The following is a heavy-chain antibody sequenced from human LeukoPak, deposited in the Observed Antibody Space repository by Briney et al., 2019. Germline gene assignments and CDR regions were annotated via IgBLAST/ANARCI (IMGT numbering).Heavy chain of an antibody. Sequence: GGSLRLSCTASGFTFGDYAVSWFRQAPGKGLEWVGFIRTKGYGGTTEYAASVKGRFTISRDDSKSIAYLQMNSLKTEDTAVYYCTRGGGSGRYYFDYWGQGTLVTVSS. D-gene: IGHD3-10*01. CDR1: GFTFGDYA. J-gene: IGHJ4*02. V-gene: IGHV3-49*03. CDR3: TRGGGSGRYYFDY. CDR2: IRTKGYGGTT.